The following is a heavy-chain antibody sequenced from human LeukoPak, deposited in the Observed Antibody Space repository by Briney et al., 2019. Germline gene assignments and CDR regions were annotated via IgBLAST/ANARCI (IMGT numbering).Heavy chain of an antibody. D-gene: IGHD5-18*01. CDR3: ARSTAMVYYFDY. CDR2: ISAYNGNT. CDR1: GYTFTGYY. V-gene: IGHV1-18*04. J-gene: IGHJ4*02. Sequence: ASVKVSCKASGYTFTGYYMHWVRQAPGQGLEWMGWISAYNGNTNYAQKLQGRVTMTTDTSMSTAYMELRSLRSDDTAVYYCARSTAMVYYFDYWGQGTLVTVSS.